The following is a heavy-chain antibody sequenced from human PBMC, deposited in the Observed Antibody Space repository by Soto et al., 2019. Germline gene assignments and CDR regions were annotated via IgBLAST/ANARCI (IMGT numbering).Heavy chain of an antibody. J-gene: IGHJ2*01. D-gene: IGHD3-10*01. CDR2: INHSGST. CDR1: GGSFSDYF. CDR3: ARSGANWYFDL. Sequence: QVQLQQWGAGLLKPSETLSLTCAVYGGSFSDYFWSWIRQPPGKGLEWLGEINHSGSTSYKPSLKRRVPMSVDTSKNQLSLKLSSVTAADTAVYYCARSGANWYFDLWGRGPLVTVSS. V-gene: IGHV4-34*01.